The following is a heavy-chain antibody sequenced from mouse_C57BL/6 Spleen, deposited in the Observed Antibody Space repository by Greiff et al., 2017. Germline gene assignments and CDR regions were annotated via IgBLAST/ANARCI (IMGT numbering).Heavy chain of an antibody. CDR1: GYTFTDYY. CDR3: AREGTTVVNWYFDV. D-gene: IGHD1-1*01. CDR2: INPYNGGP. V-gene: IGHV1-19*01. J-gene: IGHJ1*03. Sequence: VQLQQSGPVLVKPGASVKMSCKASGYTFTDYYMNWVKQSHGKSLEWIGVINPYNGGPSYNQKFKGQATLTVDKSSSTAYMELNSLTSEDSAVYYCAREGTTVVNWYFDVWGTGTTVTVSS.